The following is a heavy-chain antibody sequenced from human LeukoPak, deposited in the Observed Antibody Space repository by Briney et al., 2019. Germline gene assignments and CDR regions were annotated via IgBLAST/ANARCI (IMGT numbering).Heavy chain of an antibody. J-gene: IGHJ4*02. D-gene: IGHD4-23*01. CDR3: ARSDYHGNSFDY. Sequence: GESLKISCKVSGYTFNTHWIGWVRQIPGKGPEWMGIIYPGDSETKYSPSFQGQVTISADKSISTAYLQWSSLKASDTAMYYCARSDYHGNSFDYWGQGTLVTVSS. CDR1: GYTFNTHW. V-gene: IGHV5-51*01. CDR2: IYPGDSET.